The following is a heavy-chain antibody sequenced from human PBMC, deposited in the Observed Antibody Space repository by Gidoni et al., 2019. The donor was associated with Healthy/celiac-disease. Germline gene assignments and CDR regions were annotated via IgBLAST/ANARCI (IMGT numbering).Heavy chain of an antibody. Sequence: EVQLVESGGGGVRPGGSLRLSCAAAGFPFDDDGMRWVRQAPGKGLEWVSGINCNGGSTGYADSVKGRFTISRDNAKNSLYLQMNSLRAEDTALYHCARAVVGATSYYGMDVWGQGTTVTVSS. CDR3: ARAVVGATSYYGMDV. CDR1: GFPFDDDG. D-gene: IGHD2-15*01. J-gene: IGHJ6*02. V-gene: IGHV3-20*01. CDR2: INCNGGST.